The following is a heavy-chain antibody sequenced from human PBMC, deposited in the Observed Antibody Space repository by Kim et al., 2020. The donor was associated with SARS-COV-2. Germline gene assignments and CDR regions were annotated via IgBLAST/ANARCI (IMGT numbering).Heavy chain of an antibody. J-gene: IGHJ6*02. Sequence: YYADSVKGRFTISRDNAKNSLYLQMNSRRAEDTAVYYCATVEFYYYGMDVWGQGTTVTVSS. CDR3: ATVEFYYYGMDV. D-gene: IGHD3-10*01. V-gene: IGHV3-21*01.